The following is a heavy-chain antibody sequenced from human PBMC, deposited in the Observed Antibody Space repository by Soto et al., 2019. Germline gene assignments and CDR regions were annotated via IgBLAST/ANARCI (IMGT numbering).Heavy chain of an antibody. V-gene: IGHV3-23*01. CDR3: ARGAAAAGTDWFDA. D-gene: IGHD6-13*01. Sequence: PGGSLRLSCAASGFTFISYGMTWVRQATGKGLEWVSGITTTGRNTYYAESVKGRFTISRDNSKNVVYLQMNSLRAEDTAVYYCARGAAAAGTDWFDAWGQGTLVIVSS. CDR2: ITTTGRNT. CDR1: GFTFISYG. J-gene: IGHJ5*02.